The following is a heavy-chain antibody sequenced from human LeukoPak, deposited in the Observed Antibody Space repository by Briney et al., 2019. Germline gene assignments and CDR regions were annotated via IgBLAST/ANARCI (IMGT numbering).Heavy chain of an antibody. J-gene: IGHJ4*02. D-gene: IGHD3-16*02. V-gene: IGHV1-2*02. Sequence: ASVKVSCKASGYTFTGYYMHWVRQAPGQGLEWMGWINPNSGGTNYAQKFQGRVTMTRDTSISTAYMELSRLRSDDTAVYYCARDMITFGGVIGVIDYWGQGTLVTVPS. CDR1: GYTFTGYY. CDR2: INPNSGGT. CDR3: ARDMITFGGVIGVIDY.